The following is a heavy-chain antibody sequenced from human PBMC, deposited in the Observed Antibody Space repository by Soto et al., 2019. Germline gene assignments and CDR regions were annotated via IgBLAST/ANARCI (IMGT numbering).Heavy chain of an antibody. D-gene: IGHD1-1*01. CDR3: VRDPYLPTAGRLASLHY. CDR2: IWYDGVNK. J-gene: IGHJ4*02. CDR1: GFSFTNYA. V-gene: IGHV3-33*08. Sequence: PGGSLRLSCAVSGFSFTNYAMHWVRQAPGKGLERVAVIWYDGVNKYYADSVKGRFTISRDNSNNTLYVQMNSLKAEDTAVYYCVRDPYLPTAGRLASLHYWGPGTLVTVSS.